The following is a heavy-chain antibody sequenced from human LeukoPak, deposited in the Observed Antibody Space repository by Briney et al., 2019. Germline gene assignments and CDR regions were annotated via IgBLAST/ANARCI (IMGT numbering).Heavy chain of an antibody. CDR1: GGSISSGGYY. CDR3: ARQSDYGVRGTILDY. V-gene: IGHV4-30-2*01. Sequence: SQTLSLTCTVSGGSISSGGYYWSWIRQPPGKGLEWIGYIYHSGSTYYNPSLKSRVTISVDRSKNQFSLKLSSVTAADTAVYYCARQSDYGVRGTILDYWGQGTLVTVSS. J-gene: IGHJ4*02. CDR2: IYHSGST. D-gene: IGHD4-17*01.